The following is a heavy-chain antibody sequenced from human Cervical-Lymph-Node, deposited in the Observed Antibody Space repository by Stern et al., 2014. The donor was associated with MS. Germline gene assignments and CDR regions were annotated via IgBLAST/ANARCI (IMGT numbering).Heavy chain of an antibody. J-gene: IGHJ4*02. CDR2: INPNSGVA. CDR3: ARVRSNYEFDF. V-gene: IGHV1-2*02. Sequence: VQLGESGAEVKKPGASVKVSCKASGYTFTAYYMHWVRQAPGKGLEWMGSINPNSGVAIYALNSQGRVTMTWDTSISTAYMDLSSLRSDDTAVYYCARVRSNYEFDFWGQGTLVTVSS. D-gene: IGHD4-11*01. CDR1: GYTFTAYY.